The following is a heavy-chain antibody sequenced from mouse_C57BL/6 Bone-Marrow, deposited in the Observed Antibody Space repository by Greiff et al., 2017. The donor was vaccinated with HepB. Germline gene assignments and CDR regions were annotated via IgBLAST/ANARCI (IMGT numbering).Heavy chain of an antibody. CDR2: ISSGGDYI. CDR1: GFTFSSYA. CDR3: TRDRRQLRLRNHYYAMDY. D-gene: IGHD3-2*02. J-gene: IGHJ4*01. Sequence: EVQGVESGEGLVKPGGSLKLSCAASGFTFSSYAMSWVRQTPEKRLEWVAYISSGGDYIYYADTVKGRFTISRDNARNTLYLQMSSLKSEDTAMYYCTRDRRQLRLRNHYYAMDYWGQGTSVTVSS. V-gene: IGHV5-9-1*02.